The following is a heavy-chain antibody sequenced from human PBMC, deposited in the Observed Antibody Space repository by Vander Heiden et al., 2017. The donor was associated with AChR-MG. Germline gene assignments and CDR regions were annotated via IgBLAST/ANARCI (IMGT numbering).Heavy chain of an antibody. V-gene: IGHV3-33*01. CDR3: AREILEGFGEPPYYYYGMDV. J-gene: IGHJ6*02. Sequence: QVQLVESGGGVVQPGRSLRLSCAASGFTFSSYGMHWVRQAPGKGLEWVAVIWYDGSNKYYADSVKGRFTISRDNSKNTLYLQMNSLRAEDTAVYYCAREILEGFGEPPYYYYGMDVWGQGTTVTVSS. CDR2: IWYDGSNK. CDR1: GFTFSSYG. D-gene: IGHD3-10*01.